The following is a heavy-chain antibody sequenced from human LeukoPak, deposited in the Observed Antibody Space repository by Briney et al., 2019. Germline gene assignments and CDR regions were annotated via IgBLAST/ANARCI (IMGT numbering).Heavy chain of an antibody. V-gene: IGHV4-4*07. CDR2: IYTSGST. J-gene: IGHJ5*02. D-gene: IGHD3-3*01. CDR1: GGSISSYY. CDR3: ARDLYYDFGMMINWFDP. Sequence: ASETLSLTCTISGGSISSYYWSWIRRPAGKGLEWIGRIYTSGSTNYNPSLKSRVTMSVDTSKNQFSLKLSSVTAADTAVYYCARDLYYDFGMMINWFDPWGQGTLVTVPS.